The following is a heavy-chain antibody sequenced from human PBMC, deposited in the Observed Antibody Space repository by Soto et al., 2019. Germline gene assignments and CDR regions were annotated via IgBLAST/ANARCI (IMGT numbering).Heavy chain of an antibody. Sequence: GASVKVSCKASGGTFSSYAISWVRQAPGQGLEWMGGIIPIFGTANYAQKFQGRVTITADESTSTAYMELSSLRSEDTAVYYCARDGRDLWFGDPRAFDIWGQGTMVTVSS. CDR3: ARDGRDLWFGDPRAFDI. J-gene: IGHJ3*02. V-gene: IGHV1-69*13. D-gene: IGHD3-10*01. CDR2: IIPIFGTA. CDR1: GGTFSSYA.